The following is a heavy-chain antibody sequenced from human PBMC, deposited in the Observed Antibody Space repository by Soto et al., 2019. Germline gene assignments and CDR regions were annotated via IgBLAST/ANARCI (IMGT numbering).Heavy chain of an antibody. Sequence: SETLSLTCTVSGGSISSGDYYWSWIRQPPGKGLEWIGYIYYSGSTYSDPSLKSRVTISVDTSRNQFSLKLSSVTAADTAVYYCARDSGDYFDYWGQGTLVTVSS. J-gene: IGHJ4*02. CDR2: IYYSGST. D-gene: IGHD4-17*01. CDR1: GGSISSGDYY. CDR3: ARDSGDYFDY. V-gene: IGHV4-30-4*01.